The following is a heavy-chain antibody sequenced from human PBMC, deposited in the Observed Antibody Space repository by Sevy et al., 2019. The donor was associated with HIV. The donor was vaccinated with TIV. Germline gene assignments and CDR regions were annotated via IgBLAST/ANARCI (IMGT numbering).Heavy chain of an antibody. J-gene: IGHJ4*02. V-gene: IGHV3-15*01. CDR2: IRSETGGGTT. CDR3: AIDHRRDGMIVVPFEK. Sequence: GGSLRLSCAASGLSFSNAWMAWVRQAPGKGLEWVGRIRSETGGGTTDFAALAKAKFTISRADPKNTLYLQMNSLKTEDTAVYYCAIDHRRDGMIVVPFEKWGLGTLVTVSS. D-gene: IGHD3-22*01. CDR1: GLSFSNAW.